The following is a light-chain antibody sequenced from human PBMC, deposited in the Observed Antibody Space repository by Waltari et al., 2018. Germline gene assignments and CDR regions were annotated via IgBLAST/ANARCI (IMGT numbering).Light chain of an antibody. CDR2: AAS. CDR1: QSVYNF. V-gene: IGKV3-11*01. J-gene: IGKJ4*01. CDR3: QQRANWPPLT. Sequence: EVVLTQSPPTLSLSPGERATLSCRASQSVYNFLAWYQQKPGQAPRLLIYAASQRATGIPARFSGSGSGTDFTLTISSLEPEDVAVYYCQQRANWPPLTFGGGTKVEIK.